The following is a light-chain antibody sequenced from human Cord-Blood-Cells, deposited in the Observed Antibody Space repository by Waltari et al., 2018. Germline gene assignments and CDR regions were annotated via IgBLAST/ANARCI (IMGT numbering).Light chain of an antibody. CDR2: DVS. CDR1: SSDDGGYNY. CDR3: ISYTSGSTRV. V-gene: IGLV2-14*01. Sequence: QSALTQPASVSGSPGQSITISCTGTSSDDGGYNYVSWYQQHPGKAPKLMIYDVSIRTSGVSKRFAGSKSGNTAYLTMSGLQAEDEADYYCISYTSGSTRVFGGGTKRTVL. J-gene: IGLJ2*01.